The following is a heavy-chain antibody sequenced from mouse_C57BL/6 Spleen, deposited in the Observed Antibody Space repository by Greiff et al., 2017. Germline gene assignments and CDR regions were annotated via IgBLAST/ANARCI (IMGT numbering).Heavy chain of an antibody. J-gene: IGHJ2*01. CDR1: GFNIKDYY. V-gene: IGHV14-1*01. D-gene: IGHD2-1*01. Sequence: VQLQQSGAELVRPGASVKLSCTASGFNIKDYYMHWVKQRPEQGLEGIGRIDPEDGDTEYAPKFQGKATITADTSSNPAYLQLSSLTSEDTAVYYCTTWGYGNYFFDYWGQGTTLTVSS. CDR2: IDPEDGDT. CDR3: TTWGYGNYFFDY.